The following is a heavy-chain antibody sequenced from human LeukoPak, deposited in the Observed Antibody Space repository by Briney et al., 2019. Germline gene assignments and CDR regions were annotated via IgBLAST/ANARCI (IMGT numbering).Heavy chain of an antibody. J-gene: IGHJ4*02. V-gene: IGHV3-11*01. D-gene: IGHD6-13*01. Sequence: GGSLRLSCAASGFTFSDYYMSWIRQAPGKGLEWVSYISSSGSTIYYADSVKGRFTISRDNAKNSLHLQMNSLRAEDTAVYYCARVKSSWSRQTGPNFDYWGQGTLVTVSS. CDR1: GFTFSDYY. CDR2: ISSSGSTI. CDR3: ARVKSSWSRQTGPNFDY.